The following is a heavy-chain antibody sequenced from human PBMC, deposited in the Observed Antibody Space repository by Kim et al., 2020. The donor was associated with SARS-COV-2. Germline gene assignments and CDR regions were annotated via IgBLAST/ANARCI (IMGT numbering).Heavy chain of an antibody. V-gene: IGHV3-30*04. CDR2: ISYDGSNK. Sequence: GGSLRLSCAASGFTFSSYAMHWVRQAPGKGLEWVAVISYDGSNKYYADSVKGRFTISRDNSKNTLYLQMNSLRAEDTAVYYCARGEDSDSSGWYRNYLDYWGQGTLVTVSS. J-gene: IGHJ4*02. D-gene: IGHD6-19*01. CDR3: ARGEDSDSSGWYRNYLDY. CDR1: GFTFSSYA.